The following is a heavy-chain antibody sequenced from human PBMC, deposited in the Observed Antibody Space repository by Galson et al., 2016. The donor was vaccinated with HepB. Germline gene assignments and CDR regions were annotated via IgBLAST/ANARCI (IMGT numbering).Heavy chain of an antibody. D-gene: IGHD3-10*01. CDR1: GFTFTTYG. J-gene: IGHJ6*03. Sequence: SLRLSCAASGFTFTTYGMSWVRQAPGKGLEWVAFISGSGGYTNYADSVKGRFTISRDNSKNTVYLLMNGLRAEDTALYYCAKDGSQTAGYMDVWGTGTTVSVSS. V-gene: IGHV3-23*01. CDR3: AKDGSQTAGYMDV. CDR2: ISGSGGYT.